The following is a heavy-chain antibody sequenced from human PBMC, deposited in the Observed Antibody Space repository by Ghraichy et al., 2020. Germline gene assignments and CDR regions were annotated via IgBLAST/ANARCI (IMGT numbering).Heavy chain of an antibody. CDR1: GFTFSDYW. CDR3: ARDPGSDGSGWYYFDS. V-gene: IGHV3-7*01. CDR2: IKEDGSQK. J-gene: IGHJ4*02. Sequence: GGSLRLSCTTSGFTFSDYWMNWVRQASGKGLEWVASIKEDGSQKYYVDSVKGRFTISRDNAKNSLYLQMTSLRVEDTAVYYCARDPGSDGSGWYYFDSWGQGILVPVSS. D-gene: IGHD6-13*01.